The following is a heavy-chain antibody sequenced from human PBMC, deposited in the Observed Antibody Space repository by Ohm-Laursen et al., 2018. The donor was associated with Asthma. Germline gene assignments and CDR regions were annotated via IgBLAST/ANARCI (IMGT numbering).Heavy chain of an antibody. CDR3: ARDVMEWYLPAFDF. D-gene: IGHD3-3*01. Sequence: SLRLSCSASGFTFRSYTMHWVRQAPGKGLEWVAVGGSYYDGGLKYYADSVNGRFTVSRDDSKNTLYLQMNSLRPDDTAVYYCARDVMEWYLPAFDFWGQGTLVTVSS. V-gene: IGHV3-30-3*01. CDR1: GFTFRSYT. CDR2: GGSYYDGGLK. J-gene: IGHJ4*02.